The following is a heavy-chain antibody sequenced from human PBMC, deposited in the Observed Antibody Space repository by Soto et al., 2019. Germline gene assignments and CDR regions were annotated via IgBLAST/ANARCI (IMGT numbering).Heavy chain of an antibody. CDR3: TTLSITIFGVVLMDV. V-gene: IGHV3-15*07. J-gene: IGHJ6*02. CDR1: GFTFSNAW. Sequence: PGGSLRLSCAASGFTFSNAWMNWVRQAPGKGLEWVGRIKSKTDGGTTDYAAPVKGRFTISRDDSKNTLYLQMNSLKTEGTAVYYCTTLSITIFGVVLMDVWGQGTTVTVSS. D-gene: IGHD3-3*01. CDR2: IKSKTDGGTT.